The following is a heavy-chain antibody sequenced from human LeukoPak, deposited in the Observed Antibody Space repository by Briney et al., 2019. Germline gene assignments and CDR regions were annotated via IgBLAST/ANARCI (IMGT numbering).Heavy chain of an antibody. CDR2: IYYSGST. J-gene: IGHJ4*02. V-gene: IGHV4-59*01. CDR3: ARGDSSSWYGELDYYFDY. CDR1: GGSFSSYY. D-gene: IGHD6-13*01. Sequence: SETLSLTCAVYGGSFSSYYWSWIRQPPGKGLEWIGYIYYSGSTNYNPSLKSRVTISVDTSKNQFSLKLSSVTAADTAVYYCARGDSSSWYGELDYYFDYWGQGTLVTVSS.